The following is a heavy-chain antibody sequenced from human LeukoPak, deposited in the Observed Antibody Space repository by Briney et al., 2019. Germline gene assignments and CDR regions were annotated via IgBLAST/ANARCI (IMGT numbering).Heavy chain of an antibody. D-gene: IGHD6-19*01. CDR3: AREISAGYSSGWYIVYFEY. J-gene: IGHJ4*02. CDR1: GYTFTSYG. Sequence: GASVKVSCKASGYTFTSYGISWVRQAPGQGLEWMGWISAYSGNTNYAQKLQGRVTMTTDTSTSTAYMELRSLRSDDTAVYYCAREISAGYSSGWYIVYFEYWGQGTLVTVSS. V-gene: IGHV1-18*01. CDR2: ISAYSGNT.